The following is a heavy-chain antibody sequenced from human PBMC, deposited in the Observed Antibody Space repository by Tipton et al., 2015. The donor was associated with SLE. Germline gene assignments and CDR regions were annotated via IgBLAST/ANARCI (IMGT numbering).Heavy chain of an antibody. D-gene: IGHD4-23*01. J-gene: IGHJ4*02. Sequence: SLRLSCFASGFAFSNFGMNWVRQAPGKGLEWVSSITSRSSFIYYADSVKGRFTISRDNAKNSLFLQLNSLRVEDTAMYYCTRDRWYQADYWGQGTLVTVSS. CDR2: ITSRSSFI. V-gene: IGHV3-21*03. CDR3: TRDRWYQADY. CDR1: GFAFSNFG.